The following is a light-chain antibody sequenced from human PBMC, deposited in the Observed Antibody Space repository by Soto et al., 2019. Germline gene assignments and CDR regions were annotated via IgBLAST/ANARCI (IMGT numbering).Light chain of an antibody. CDR2: GAS. V-gene: IGKV3-15*01. Sequence: EIVMTQTPGTLSVSPGGKATLSCRASQSVNTNLAWYQQRPGQAPRLLIYGASTRATGIPARFSGSGSGTEFTLIFSSLQSEDFVLYYCQQYNNWPPYTFGQGTKLEIK. J-gene: IGKJ2*01. CDR3: QQYNNWPPYT. CDR1: QSVNTN.